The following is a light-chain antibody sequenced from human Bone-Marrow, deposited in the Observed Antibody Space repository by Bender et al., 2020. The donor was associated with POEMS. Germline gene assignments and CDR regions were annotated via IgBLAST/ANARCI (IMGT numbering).Light chain of an antibody. V-gene: IGLV1-40*01. CDR2: GYN. Sequence: QSVLTQPPSVSGAPGQRVTISCTGSSSNTGSGYDINWYQHLPGTAPKLLIYGYNNRPSGVPDRFSGSKSGTSASLIISGLQAEDEADYYCCSFAGNWLFGGGTTLTVL. CDR3: CSFAGNWL. J-gene: IGLJ3*02. CDR1: SSNTGSGYD.